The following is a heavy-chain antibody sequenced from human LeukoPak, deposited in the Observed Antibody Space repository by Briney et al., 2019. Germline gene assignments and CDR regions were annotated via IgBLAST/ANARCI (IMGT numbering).Heavy chain of an antibody. CDR3: ARDRGYCSGGSCYGAFDI. D-gene: IGHD2-15*01. J-gene: IGHJ3*02. Sequence: GGSLRLSCAASGFTFSSYWMHWVRQAPGKGLVWVSRINSDGSSTSYADSVKGRFTISRDNAKNTLYLQMNSLRAGDTAVYYCARDRGYCSGGSCYGAFDIWGQGTMVTVSS. CDR1: GFTFSSYW. V-gene: IGHV3-74*01. CDR2: INSDGSST.